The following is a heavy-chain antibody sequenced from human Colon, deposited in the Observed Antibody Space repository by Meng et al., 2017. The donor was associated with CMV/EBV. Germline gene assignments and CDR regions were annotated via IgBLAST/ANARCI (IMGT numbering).Heavy chain of an antibody. CDR3: VRDHRWAFDH. Sequence: GGSLRLSCAAFGFPFSDYSMNWVRQAPGKGLEWVSYIRAGAIYYADSVKGRFTISRDDARNSLYLQMNSLRAEDTAMYYCVRDHRWAFDHWGQGALVTVSS. CDR2: IRAGAI. V-gene: IGHV3-48*04. CDR1: GFPFSDYS. J-gene: IGHJ4*02. D-gene: IGHD5-24*01.